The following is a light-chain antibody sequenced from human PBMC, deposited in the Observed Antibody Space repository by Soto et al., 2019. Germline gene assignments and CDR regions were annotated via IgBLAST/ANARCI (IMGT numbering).Light chain of an antibody. Sequence: DIVMTQSPDSLAVSLGERATINCKSSQSVLYSSNNKNYLAWYQQKPGQPPKLLIYWASTRESGVPDLFSGSGSGTDFTLTISSLQAEDVAVYYCQQYYSTPLTFGPGTRVAIK. V-gene: IGKV4-1*01. CDR2: WAS. CDR3: QQYYSTPLT. J-gene: IGKJ3*01. CDR1: QSVLYSSNNKNY.